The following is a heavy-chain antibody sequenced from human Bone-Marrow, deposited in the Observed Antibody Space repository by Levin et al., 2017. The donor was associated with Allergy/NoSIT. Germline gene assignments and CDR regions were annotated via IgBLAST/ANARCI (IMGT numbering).Heavy chain of an antibody. CDR2: INPNNGGT. J-gene: IGHJ6*02. D-gene: IGHD2-2*01. CDR1: GYTFIDYY. V-gene: IGHV1-2*02. Sequence: ASVKVSCKASGYTFIDYYLHWVRQAPGQGLEWMGWINPNNGGTDYAQKFQGRVTMTRDTSISTVYMELSRLRSDDTAVYYCTRDHCTTTGCYEYYYYGMDVWGQGSTVAVSS. CDR3: TRDHCTTTGCYEYYYYGMDV.